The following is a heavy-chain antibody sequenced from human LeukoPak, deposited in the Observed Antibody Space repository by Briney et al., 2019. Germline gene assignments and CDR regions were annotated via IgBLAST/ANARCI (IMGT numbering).Heavy chain of an antibody. CDR2: IYYSGTT. CDR3: ARVGYGSGSWGWFDP. Sequence: PSETLSLTCTVSGGSISGFFWSWIPQSPGKGLEYIGYIYYSGTTDYNPTLKSRVSMSVDTSKNQFFLNLTSVTAADTAIYYCARVGYGSGSWGWFDPWGQGTLVTVSS. CDR1: GGSISGFF. J-gene: IGHJ5*02. V-gene: IGHV4-59*01. D-gene: IGHD3-10*01.